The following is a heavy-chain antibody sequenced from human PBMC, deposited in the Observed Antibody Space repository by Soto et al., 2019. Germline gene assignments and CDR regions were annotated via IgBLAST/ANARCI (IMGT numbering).Heavy chain of an antibody. J-gene: IGHJ4*02. CDR3: ASVGGGSGNFDY. D-gene: IGHD3-10*01. Sequence: EVQLVESGGGLVQPGGSLRLSCGASGFTFSNYWMHWVRQAPGEGLVWVSRINGDGSFTRFADSVKGRFTISRDNAKNTLYHQMNSLRVDGTAVYYCASVGGGSGNFDYWGQGTLVTVSS. CDR2: INGDGSFT. CDR1: GFTFSNYW. V-gene: IGHV3-74*01.